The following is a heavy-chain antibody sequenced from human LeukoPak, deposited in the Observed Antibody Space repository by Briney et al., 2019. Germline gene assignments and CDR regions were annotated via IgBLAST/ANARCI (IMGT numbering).Heavy chain of an antibody. CDR1: GFTFIYYA. Sequence: GGSLRLSCSASGFTFIYYAMHWVRQAPGKGLEYVSGISSNGGNTYYADSVKGRFTMSRANTDNTLYLQMSSLRAEDTALYYCAKDRGQSIETPGHFGSWGQGTLVTVSS. V-gene: IGHV3-64D*06. CDR3: AKDRGQSIETPGHFGS. D-gene: IGHD5-24*01. J-gene: IGHJ4*02. CDR2: ISSNGGNT.